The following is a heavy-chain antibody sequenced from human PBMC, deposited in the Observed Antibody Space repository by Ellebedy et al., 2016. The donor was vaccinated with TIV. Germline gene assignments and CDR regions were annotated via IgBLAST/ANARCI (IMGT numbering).Heavy chain of an antibody. CDR2: IDSSGST. V-gene: IGHV4-4*07. J-gene: IGHJ4*02. CDR1: GGSISGYY. CDR3: ARDRSFSSTTGLFDY. Sequence: MPSETLSLTCTVSGGSISGYYWTWIRQPAGEGLEWIGRIDSSGSTKYNPSLKSRVTMSVDTSTNKFSLKLSSVTAADTAVYYCARDRSFSSTTGLFDYWGQGTLVTVSS. D-gene: IGHD6-13*01.